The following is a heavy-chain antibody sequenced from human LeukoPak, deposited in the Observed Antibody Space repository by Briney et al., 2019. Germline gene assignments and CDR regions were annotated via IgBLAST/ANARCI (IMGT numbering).Heavy chain of an antibody. CDR1: GFTFDDYA. V-gene: IGHV3-43D*03. Sequence: PGGSLRLSCAASGFTFDDYAMHWVRQAPGKGLEWVSLISWDGGSTFYTDSVRGRFTVSRDNSKHSLYLQMNSLRAEDTAVYYCARDGGSAWFFRYWGQGTLVTVSS. J-gene: IGHJ4*02. CDR3: ARDGGSAWFFRY. D-gene: IGHD6-19*01. CDR2: ISWDGGST.